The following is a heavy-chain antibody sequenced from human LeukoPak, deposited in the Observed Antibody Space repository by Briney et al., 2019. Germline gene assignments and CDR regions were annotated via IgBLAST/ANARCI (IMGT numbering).Heavy chain of an antibody. CDR3: ARTKTTNIAVAVYNWFDP. J-gene: IGHJ5*02. D-gene: IGHD6-19*01. CDR2: ISAYNGNT. V-gene: IGHV1-18*01. Sequence: ASVKVSCKASGYTFTSYGISWVRQAPGQGLEWMGWISAYNGNTNYAQKLQGRVTMTTDTSTSTAYMELRSLRSDDTAVYYCARTKTTNIAVAVYNWFDPWGQGTLVTVSS. CDR1: GYTFTSYG.